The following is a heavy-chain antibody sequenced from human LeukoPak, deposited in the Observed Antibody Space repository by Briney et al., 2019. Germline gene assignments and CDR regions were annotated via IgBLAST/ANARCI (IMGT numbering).Heavy chain of an antibody. V-gene: IGHV1-18*01. CDR3: ARDGAPYYYGSGLIL. D-gene: IGHD3-10*01. CDR1: GYTFASYD. CDR2: ISAYNGNT. Sequence: ASVKVSCKASGYTFASYDINWVRQAPGQGLEWMGWISAYNGNTNYAQKLQGRVTMTTDTSTSTAYMELRSLRSDDTAVYYCARDGAPYYYGSGLILWGQGTLVTVSS. J-gene: IGHJ4*02.